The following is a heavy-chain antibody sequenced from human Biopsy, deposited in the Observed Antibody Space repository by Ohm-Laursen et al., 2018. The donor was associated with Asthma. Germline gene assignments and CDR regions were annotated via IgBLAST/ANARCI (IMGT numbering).Heavy chain of an antibody. Sequence: TLSLTCTVSSCSITSGGYYWTWIRQHPGKGLEWIGFIYYSGSTYYNPSLKSRVSISIDTSKNQFSLKLSSVTAADTAVYYCARAQNYYDSRGYYRSFDYWGQGTLVTVSS. CDR2: IYYSGST. CDR1: SCSITSGGYY. D-gene: IGHD3-22*01. V-gene: IGHV4-31*03. J-gene: IGHJ4*02. CDR3: ARAQNYYDSRGYYRSFDY.